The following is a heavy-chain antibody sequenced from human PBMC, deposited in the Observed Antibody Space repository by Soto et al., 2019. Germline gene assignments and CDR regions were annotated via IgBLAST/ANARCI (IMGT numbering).Heavy chain of an antibody. CDR1: GFTFSSYG. CDR2: IWYDGSNK. D-gene: IGHD1-26*01. J-gene: IGHJ3*02. V-gene: IGHV3-33*01. CDR3: ARVGGLGGATRAFEI. Sequence: GGSLRLSCAASGFTFSSYGMHWVRQAPGKGLEWVAVIWYDGSNKYYADSVKGRFTISRDNSKNTLYPQMNSLRAEDTAVYYCARVGGLGGATRAFEIWGQGTMVTVSS.